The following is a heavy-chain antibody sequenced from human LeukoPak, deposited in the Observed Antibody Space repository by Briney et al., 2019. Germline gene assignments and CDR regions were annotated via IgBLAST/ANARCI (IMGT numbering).Heavy chain of an antibody. CDR2: IKEDGSER. D-gene: IGHD3-22*01. CDR3: ARDPAIQIWLSAYYFDY. J-gene: IGHJ4*02. Sequence: GSLRLSCAASEFSPISHWMTWVRRAPGKGLEWVADIKEDGSERYYVDSVKGRFTISRDKAKNSVFLQMNSLRAEDTAVYYCARDPAIQIWLSAYYFDYWGQGTQVTVSS. CDR1: EFSPISHW. V-gene: IGHV3-7*01.